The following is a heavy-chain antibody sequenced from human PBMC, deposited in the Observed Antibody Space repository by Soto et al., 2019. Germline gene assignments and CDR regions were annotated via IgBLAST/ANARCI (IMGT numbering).Heavy chain of an antibody. J-gene: IGHJ6*02. V-gene: IGHV3-48*02. D-gene: IGHD6-6*01. CDR2: ISSGSITI. CDR1: GFTFSSDS. CDR3: ARGGSSSDNGMDV. Sequence: GGSLRLSCAASGFTFSSDSMNWVRQAPGKGLEWVSYISSGSITIYYADSVKGRFTISRDNAKNSLYLQMNSLRDEDTAVYYCARGGSSSDNGMDVWGQGTTVTVSS.